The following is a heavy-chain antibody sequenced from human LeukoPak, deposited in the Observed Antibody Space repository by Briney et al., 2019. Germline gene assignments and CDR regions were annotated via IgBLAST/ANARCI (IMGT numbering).Heavy chain of an antibody. V-gene: IGHV3-30*02. Sequence: GGSLRLSCAASGFTFSSYGMHWVRQAPGKGLEWVAFIRYDGSNKYYADSVKGRFTISRDNSKNTLYLQMNSLRAEDTAVYYCAKDRSALAVAGTAPFDYWGQGTLVTVSS. D-gene: IGHD6-19*01. CDR1: GFTFSSYG. CDR3: AKDRSALAVAGTAPFDY. CDR2: IRYDGSNK. J-gene: IGHJ4*02.